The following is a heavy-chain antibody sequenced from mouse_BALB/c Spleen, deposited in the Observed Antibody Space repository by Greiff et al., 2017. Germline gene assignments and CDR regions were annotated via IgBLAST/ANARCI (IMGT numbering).Heavy chain of an antibody. D-gene: IGHD1-1*01. CDR1: GFTFSSYA. CDR2: ISSGGST. CDR3: ARDYYGSSWYFDV. Sequence: EVKLMESGGGLVKPGGSLKLSCAASGFTFSSYAMSWVRQTPEKRLEWVASISSGGSTYYPDSVKGRFTISRDNPKNTLFLQMTSLRSEDTAMYYCARDYYGSSWYFDVWGAGTTVTVSS. J-gene: IGHJ1*01. V-gene: IGHV5-6-5*01.